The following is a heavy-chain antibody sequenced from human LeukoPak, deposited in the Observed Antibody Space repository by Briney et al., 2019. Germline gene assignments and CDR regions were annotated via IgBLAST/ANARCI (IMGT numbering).Heavy chain of an antibody. CDR1: GFTLSSYS. CDR3: ARDSSSWYHSVYYYYGMDV. Sequence: GGSLRLSCAASGFTLSSYSMNWVRQAPGKGLEWVSYIPSSSSTIYYADSVKGRFTISRDNAKNSLYLLMNSLRDEDTAVYYCARDSSSWYHSVYYYYGMDVWGQGTTVTVS. V-gene: IGHV3-48*02. CDR2: IPSSSSTI. J-gene: IGHJ6*02. D-gene: IGHD6-13*01.